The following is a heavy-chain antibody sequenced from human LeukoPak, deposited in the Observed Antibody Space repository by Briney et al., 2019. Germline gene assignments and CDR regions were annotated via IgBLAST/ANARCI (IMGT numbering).Heavy chain of an antibody. D-gene: IGHD1-26*01. V-gene: IGHV3-23*01. CDR2: ISGSGGST. CDR1: GFTFSSYA. J-gene: IGHJ4*02. CDR3: APAGPSTRRPYYFDY. Sequence: PGGSLRLSCAASGFTFSSYAMSWVHQAPGKGLEWVSAISGSGGSTYYADSVKGRFTISRDNSKNTLYPQMNSLRAEDTAVYYCAPAGPSTRRPYYFDYWGQGTLVTVSS.